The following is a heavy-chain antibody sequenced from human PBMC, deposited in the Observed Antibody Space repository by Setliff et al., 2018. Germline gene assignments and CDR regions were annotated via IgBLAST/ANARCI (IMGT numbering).Heavy chain of an antibody. CDR3: ARGAYIGLDY. J-gene: IGHJ4*02. V-gene: IGHV4-31*11. CDR2: IYYSGST. CDR1: GGSISSGGYY. Sequence: ASETLSLTCAVSGGSISSGGYYWSWIRQHPGKGLEWIGYIYYSGSTNYNPSLKSRVTISVDKSKNQFSLKLNSVTAADTAVYYCARGAYIGLDYWGQGTLVTVSS. D-gene: IGHD4-4*01.